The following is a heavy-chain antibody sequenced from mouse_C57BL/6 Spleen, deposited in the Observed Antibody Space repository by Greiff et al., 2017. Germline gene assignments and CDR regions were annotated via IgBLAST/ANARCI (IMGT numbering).Heavy chain of an antibody. CDR2: IYPGSGST. D-gene: IGHD1-1*01. CDR3: AGRSYDPFDY. Sequence: VQLQQPGAELVKPGASVKMSCKASGYTFTSYWITWVKQRPGQGLEWIGDIYPGSGSTNYNEKFKSKAILTVDTASSTAYMKLSSLASEVSAVDCCAGRSYDPFDYWGQGTTLTVSS. J-gene: IGHJ2*01. V-gene: IGHV1-55*01. CDR1: GYTFTSYW.